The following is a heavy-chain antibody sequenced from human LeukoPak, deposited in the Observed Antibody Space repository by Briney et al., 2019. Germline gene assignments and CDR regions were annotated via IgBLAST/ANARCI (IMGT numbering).Heavy chain of an antibody. D-gene: IGHD4-17*01. Sequence: ASVKVSCKASGGTFSSYAISWVRQAPGQGLEWMGRIIPILGIANYAQKFQGRVTITADKSTSTAYMELSSLRSEDTAVYYCARDRLDYGDPPGDYWGQGALVTVSS. V-gene: IGHV1-69*04. CDR3: ARDRLDYGDPPGDY. J-gene: IGHJ4*02. CDR1: GGTFSSYA. CDR2: IIPILGIA.